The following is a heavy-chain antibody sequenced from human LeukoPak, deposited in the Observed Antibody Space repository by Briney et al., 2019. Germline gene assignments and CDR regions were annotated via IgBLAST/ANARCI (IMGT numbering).Heavy chain of an antibody. J-gene: IGHJ4*02. Sequence: PGGSLRLSCAASGFNFSTYGMHWVRQAPRKGLEWVAVISYDGINKYYADSVKGRFTISRDNSKNMLYLQMSSLRAEDTAVYYCAKDHVTSSSWFPDYWGQGTLVTVSS. D-gene: IGHD6-13*01. V-gene: IGHV3-30*18. CDR2: ISYDGINK. CDR1: GFNFSTYG. CDR3: AKDHVTSSSWFPDY.